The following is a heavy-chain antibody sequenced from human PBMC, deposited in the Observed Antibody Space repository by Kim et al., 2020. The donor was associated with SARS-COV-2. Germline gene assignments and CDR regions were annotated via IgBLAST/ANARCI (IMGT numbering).Heavy chain of an antibody. V-gene: IGHV3-48*03. Sequence: GGSLRLSCAASGFTFSSYEMNWVRQAPGKGLEWVSYISSSGSTIYYADSVKGRFTISRDNAKNSLYLQMNSLRAEDTAVYYCAGVVAATTGDAFDIWGQGTMVTVSS. D-gene: IGHD2-15*01. CDR1: GFTFSSYE. J-gene: IGHJ3*02. CDR3: AGVVAATTGDAFDI. CDR2: ISSSGSTI.